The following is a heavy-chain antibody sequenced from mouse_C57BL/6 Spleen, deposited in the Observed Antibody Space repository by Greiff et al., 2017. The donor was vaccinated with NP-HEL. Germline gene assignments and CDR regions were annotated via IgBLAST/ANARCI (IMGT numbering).Heavy chain of an antibody. CDR3: ARWGPDEAWFAY. J-gene: IGHJ3*01. CDR1: GYTFTSYW. V-gene: IGHV1-52*01. Sequence: QVQLQQPGAELVRPGSSVKLSCKASGYTFTSYWMHWVKQRPIQGLEWIGNIDPSDSETHYNQKFKDKATLTVDKSSSTAYMQLSSLTSEDSAVYYCARWGPDEAWFAYWGQGTLVTVSA. CDR2: IDPSDSET.